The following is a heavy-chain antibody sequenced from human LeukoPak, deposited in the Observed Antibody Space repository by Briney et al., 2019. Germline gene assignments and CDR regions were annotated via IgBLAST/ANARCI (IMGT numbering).Heavy chain of an antibody. Sequence: PGGSLRLSCAASGFTFSSYTMNWVRQAPGKGLEWVSYISSSSSSIYYADSVRGRFTISRDNAKNPLYLQMNSLRAEDTAVYYCARAGDCSGGSCYLHDAFDIWGQGTMVTVSS. CDR1: GFTFSSYT. D-gene: IGHD2-15*01. J-gene: IGHJ3*02. CDR3: ARAGDCSGGSCYLHDAFDI. CDR2: ISSSSSSI. V-gene: IGHV3-48*01.